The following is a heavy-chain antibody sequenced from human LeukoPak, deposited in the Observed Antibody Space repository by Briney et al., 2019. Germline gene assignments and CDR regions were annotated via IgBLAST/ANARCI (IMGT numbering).Heavy chain of an antibody. V-gene: IGHV3-7*05. CDR2: IKQDGSEK. CDR1: GFTFSSYW. CDR3: ARGKSVLGAPPL. J-gene: IGHJ4*02. D-gene: IGHD1-26*01. Sequence: GGSLRLSCAASGFTFSSYWMNWVRQSPGKGLQWVANIKQDGSEKYYVDSVKGRFTISRDNAKNSLYLQMNSLRAEDTAVYYCARGKSVLGAPPLWGQGTLVTVSS.